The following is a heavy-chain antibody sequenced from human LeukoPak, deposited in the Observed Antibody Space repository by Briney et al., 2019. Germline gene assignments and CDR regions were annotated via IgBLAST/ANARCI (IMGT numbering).Heavy chain of an antibody. CDR3: ARPQGIVVVTASLAFDI. CDR1: GFTFSGYS. D-gene: IGHD2-21*02. J-gene: IGHJ3*02. Sequence: TGGSLRFSCAASGFTFSGYSMNWVRQAPGKGLEWISYISSSSSTIYYADSVKGRFTISRDNAKNSLYLQMNSLRDEDTAIYYCARPQGIVVVTASLAFDIWGQGTMVTVSS. V-gene: IGHV3-48*02. CDR2: ISSSSSTI.